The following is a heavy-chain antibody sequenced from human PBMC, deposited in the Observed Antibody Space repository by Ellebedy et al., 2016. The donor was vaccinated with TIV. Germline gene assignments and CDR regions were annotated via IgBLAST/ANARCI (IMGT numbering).Heavy chain of an antibody. V-gene: IGHV1-69*13. Sequence: SVKVSXKASGGTFSNYAISWVRQAPGQGLEWMGGIIPIFGTANYAQKFQGRVTITADESTSTAYMELISLTPEDTAIYYCARGEDVWGPGTTVTVSS. CDR2: IIPIFGTA. CDR1: GGTFSNYA. CDR3: ARGEDV. J-gene: IGHJ6*02.